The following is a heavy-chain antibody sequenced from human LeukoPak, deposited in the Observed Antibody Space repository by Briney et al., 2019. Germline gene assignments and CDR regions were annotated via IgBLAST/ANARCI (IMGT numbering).Heavy chain of an antibody. D-gene: IGHD1-26*01. V-gene: IGHV3-48*02. Sequence: KPGGSLRLSCAGSGFTFSSYNMNWVRQAPGKGLEWVSYISSSSRTTYYADSVKGRFTISRDNAKNPLYLQMNSLRDEDTAVYYCAREKWGSFDYWGQGTLVTVSS. J-gene: IGHJ4*02. CDR3: AREKWGSFDY. CDR1: GFTFSSYN. CDR2: ISSSSRTT.